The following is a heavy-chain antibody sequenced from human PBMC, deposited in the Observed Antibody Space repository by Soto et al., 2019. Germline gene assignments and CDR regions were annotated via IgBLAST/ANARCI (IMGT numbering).Heavy chain of an antibody. V-gene: IGHV3-30*18. J-gene: IGHJ4*02. CDR2: ISYDGSNT. Sequence: QVQLVESGGGVVQPGRSLRLSCVASGFTFSSYGMHWVRQAPGKGLEWVAIISYDGSNTYYADSVKGRFTISRDNSKNMLNRQMNRRRAEDTSGYYRAKEVGRSGSYYTSSSYDSDYWGQGTLVTVSS. CDR3: AKEVGRSGSYYTSSSYDSDY. D-gene: IGHD1-26*01. CDR1: GFTFSSYG.